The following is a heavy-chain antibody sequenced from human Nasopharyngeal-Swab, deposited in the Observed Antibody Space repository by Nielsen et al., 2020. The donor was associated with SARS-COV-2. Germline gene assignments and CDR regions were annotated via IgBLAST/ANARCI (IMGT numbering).Heavy chain of an antibody. CDR3: ARDAHSYGFDY. Sequence: GESLKISCAASGFTFSSYGMHWVRQAPGKGLEWVAVIWYDGSNKYYADPVKGRFTISRDNSKNTLYLQMNSLRAEDTAVYYCARDAHSYGFDYWGQGTLVTVSS. D-gene: IGHD5-18*01. J-gene: IGHJ4*02. CDR2: IWYDGSNK. V-gene: IGHV3-33*01. CDR1: GFTFSSYG.